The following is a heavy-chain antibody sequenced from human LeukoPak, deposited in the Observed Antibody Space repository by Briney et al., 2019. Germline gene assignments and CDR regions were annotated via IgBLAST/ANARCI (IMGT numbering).Heavy chain of an antibody. CDR1: GGSISSFF. V-gene: IGHV4-59*01. CDR3: ATDASSRLDY. D-gene: IGHD6-13*01. J-gene: IGHJ4*02. CDR2: INHIGTS. Sequence: SETLSLTCTISGGSISSFFWSWIRQPPGKGLEWIGYINHIGTSTYNPSLRGRVTISIDRSKNQVSLKLTSVTAADTAIYYCATDASSRLDYWGQGSLVTVSS.